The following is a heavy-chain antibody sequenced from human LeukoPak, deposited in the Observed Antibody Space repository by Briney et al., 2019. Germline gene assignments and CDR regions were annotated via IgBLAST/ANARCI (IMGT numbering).Heavy chain of an antibody. Sequence: GASVKVSCKASGYTFTGYYMHWVRQAPGQGLEWMGRINPKSGDTNSSQKFQGRVTLTRDTSISTAYMELSSLRSDDTAIYYCVREESGGYFDYWGQGTLVTVSS. CDR2: INPKSGDT. CDR3: VREESGGYFDY. J-gene: IGHJ4*02. V-gene: IGHV1-2*06. D-gene: IGHD2-8*02. CDR1: GYTFTGYY.